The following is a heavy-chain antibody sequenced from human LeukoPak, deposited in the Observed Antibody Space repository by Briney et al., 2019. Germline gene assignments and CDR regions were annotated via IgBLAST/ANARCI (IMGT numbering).Heavy chain of an antibody. Sequence: PGTSLRLSCVVSGFTISTHGMHWARQAPGKGLEWVAMISHDGSIEHYGDSVKGRLTISRDKSKNMLYPQVNSLRAEDTAVYYCLKSTVSTGSDTWGQGTLVTVSS. V-gene: IGHV3-30*18. CDR2: ISHDGSIE. CDR1: GFTISTHG. J-gene: IGHJ5*02. CDR3: LKSTVSTGSDT. D-gene: IGHD5/OR15-5a*01.